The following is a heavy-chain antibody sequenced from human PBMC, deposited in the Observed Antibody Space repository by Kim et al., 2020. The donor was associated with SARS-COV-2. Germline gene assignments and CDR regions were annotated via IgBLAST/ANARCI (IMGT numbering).Heavy chain of an antibody. CDR2: TI. J-gene: IGHJ4*02. V-gene: IGHV3-11*01. Sequence: TIYYADSVKGRFTISRDNAKNTRYLQMNTLTAEDTAVYYCARVSSSWSIRWGQGTLVTVSS. D-gene: IGHD6-13*01. CDR3: ARVSSSWSIR.